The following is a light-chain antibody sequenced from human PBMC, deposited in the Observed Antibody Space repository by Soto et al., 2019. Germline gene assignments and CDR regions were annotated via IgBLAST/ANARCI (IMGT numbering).Light chain of an antibody. CDR2: GAS. V-gene: IGKV3-15*01. Sequence: EIVTTQSPATLSVSPGERATLSCRASQGIGNTLAWYQQKPGQTPRLLFYGASTRATGIPARFSGSGSGTEFTLTINSLQSEDFAVYYCQRYNNWPLAFGGGTRVEIK. CDR3: QRYNNWPLA. J-gene: IGKJ4*01. CDR1: QGIGNT.